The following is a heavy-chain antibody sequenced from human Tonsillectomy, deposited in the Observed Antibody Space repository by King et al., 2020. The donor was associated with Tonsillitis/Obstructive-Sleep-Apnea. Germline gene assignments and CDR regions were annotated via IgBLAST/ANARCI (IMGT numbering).Heavy chain of an antibody. CDR2: IGSSGTV. Sequence: QLVQSGGGFIQPGGSLRLSCAAYGFTCSSYEMSWVRQAPGKGLEWVSYIGSSGTVYYADSVKGRFTISRDNAKNSLYLQMNSLRTEDTAVYYCARAENFWSAPFDYWGQGTLVTVSS. D-gene: IGHD3-3*01. CDR3: ARAENFWSAPFDY. J-gene: IGHJ4*02. V-gene: IGHV3-48*03. CDR1: GFTCSSYE.